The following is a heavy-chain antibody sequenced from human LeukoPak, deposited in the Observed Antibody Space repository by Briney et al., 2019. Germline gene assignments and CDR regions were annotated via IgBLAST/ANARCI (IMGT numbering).Heavy chain of an antibody. V-gene: IGHV4-34*01. J-gene: IGHJ5*02. Sequence: SETLSLTCAVYGGSFSGYYWSWIRQPPGKGLEWIGEINHSGSTNYNPSLKSRVTISVDTSKNQFSLKLSSVIAADTAVYYCARDGTMVRGVISGPGQNWFDPWGQGTLVTVSS. CDR3: ARDGTMVRGVISGPGQNWFDP. D-gene: IGHD3-10*01. CDR1: GGSFSGYY. CDR2: INHSGST.